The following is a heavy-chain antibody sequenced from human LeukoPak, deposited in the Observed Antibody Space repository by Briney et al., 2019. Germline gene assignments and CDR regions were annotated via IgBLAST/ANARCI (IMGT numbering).Heavy chain of an antibody. D-gene: IGHD2-15*01. J-gene: IGHJ4*02. Sequence: SETLSLTCAVSGVSISSGGYPWSCIPPPPGQGLEWIGYIYHSGSTYYNPSLKSRVTISVDRSKNQFSLKLSSVTAADTAVYYCARVPVAATRRYFDYWGQGTLVTVSS. CDR3: ARVPVAATRRYFDY. CDR1: GVSISSGGYP. CDR2: IYHSGST. V-gene: IGHV4-30-2*01.